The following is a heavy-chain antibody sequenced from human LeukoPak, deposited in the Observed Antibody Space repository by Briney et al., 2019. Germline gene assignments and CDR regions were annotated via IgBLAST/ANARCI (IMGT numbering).Heavy chain of an antibody. V-gene: IGHV4-34*01. D-gene: IGHD2-15*01. CDR2: INHSGST. CDR3: AREYCSDVSCHDNWFDP. CDR1: DGSFSSYY. J-gene: IGHJ5*02. Sequence: SETLPLTCAVYDGSFSSYYWTWIRQSPGKGLEWIGEINHSGSTNFNPSLRSRVTISLDTSKNQFSLRLSSVTAADTAVYYCAREYCSDVSCHDNWFDPWGQGTLVIVSP.